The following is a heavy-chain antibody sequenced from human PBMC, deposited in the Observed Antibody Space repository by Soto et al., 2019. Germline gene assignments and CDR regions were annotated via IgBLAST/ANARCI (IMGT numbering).Heavy chain of an antibody. D-gene: IGHD2-15*01. Sequence: SSETLSLTCTVSGGSISSGGYYWSWIRQHPGKGLEWVGYIYYSGSTYYNPSLKSRVTISVDTSKNQFSLKLSSVTAADTAVYYCARGVVAATLDYWGQGTLVTVSS. J-gene: IGHJ4*02. V-gene: IGHV4-31*03. CDR3: ARGVVAATLDY. CDR1: GGSISSGGYY. CDR2: IYYSGST.